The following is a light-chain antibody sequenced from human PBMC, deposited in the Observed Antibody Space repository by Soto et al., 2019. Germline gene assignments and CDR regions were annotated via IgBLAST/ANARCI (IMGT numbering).Light chain of an antibody. Sequence: DIVMIQSPDSLAVSLGERATINCKSSQIVLYSSNNKNYLAWYRQKPGQPPKLLIYWASTRESGVPDRFSGSGSGTDFTLTISSLQAEDVAVYYCQQYYSTPPTFGQGTTVDI. V-gene: IGKV4-1*01. CDR2: WAS. CDR1: QIVLYSSNNKNY. J-gene: IGKJ1*01. CDR3: QQYYSTPPT.